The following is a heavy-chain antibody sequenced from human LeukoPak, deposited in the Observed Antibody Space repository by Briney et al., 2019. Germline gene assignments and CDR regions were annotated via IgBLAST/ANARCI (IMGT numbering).Heavy chain of an antibody. Sequence: GGSLRLSCAASGFTFSNYSMNWVRQAPGKGLEWVSSISSSSSYIYYADSVKGRFTISRDNAKNSLYLQMNSLRAEDTAVYYCARVGAAAYDYWGQGTLVTVSS. D-gene: IGHD6-13*01. CDR2: ISSSSSYI. CDR3: ARVGAAAYDY. J-gene: IGHJ4*02. CDR1: GFTFSNYS. V-gene: IGHV3-21*01.